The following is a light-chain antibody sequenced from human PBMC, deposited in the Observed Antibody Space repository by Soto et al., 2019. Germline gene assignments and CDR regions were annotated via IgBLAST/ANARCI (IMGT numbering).Light chain of an antibody. V-gene: IGLV2-14*01. Sequence: QSALTQPASVSGSPGQSITISCTGTSSDVGGYNYVSWYQQHPGKVPKLMIYEVSNRPSGVPNRFSGSKSGNTASLTISGLQAEDEAEYFCKSYAGSNTYVFGSGTKVTVL. CDR2: EVS. CDR1: SSDVGGYNY. J-gene: IGLJ1*01. CDR3: KSYAGSNTYV.